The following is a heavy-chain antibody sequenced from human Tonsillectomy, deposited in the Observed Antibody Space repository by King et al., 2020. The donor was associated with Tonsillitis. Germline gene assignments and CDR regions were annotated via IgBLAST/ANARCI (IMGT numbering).Heavy chain of an antibody. D-gene: IGHD2-2*01. J-gene: IGHJ5*01. CDR2: VYCSGST. CDR1: NGSISTSNW. V-gene: IGHV4-4*02. Sequence: QLQESGPGLVKPSGTLSLTCVVSNGSISTSNWWSWVRQTPEKGLEWIGEVYCSGSTNYNPSLRSRVGISVDKASNQFSLKMNSVTAADTAVYYCARVVSAVGRHFDSWGQGTRVIVSS. CDR3: ARVVSAVGRHFDS.